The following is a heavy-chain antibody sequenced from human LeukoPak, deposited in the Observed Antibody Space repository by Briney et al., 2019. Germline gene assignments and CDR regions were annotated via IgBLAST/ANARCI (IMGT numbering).Heavy chain of an antibody. CDR2: ISSSGSTI. Sequence: GGSLRLSCAASGFTFSSYEMNWVRQAPGKGLEWVSYISSSGSTIYYADSVKGRFTISRDNAKNSLYLQMNSLRAEDTAVYYCARDAHYYDSSGYLRAPFDYWGQGTLVTVSS. CDR1: GFTFSSYE. V-gene: IGHV3-48*03. CDR3: ARDAHYYDSSGYLRAPFDY. J-gene: IGHJ4*02. D-gene: IGHD3-22*01.